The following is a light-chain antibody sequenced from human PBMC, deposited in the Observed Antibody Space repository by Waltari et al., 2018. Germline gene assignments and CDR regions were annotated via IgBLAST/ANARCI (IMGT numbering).Light chain of an antibody. J-gene: IGKJ2*01. CDR1: QSVTSSH. V-gene: IGKV3-20*01. Sequence: EIVLTQSPGTLSLSPGDGATLSCRASQSVTSSHLAWYQQRPGQPPKLLIYDASSRDASIPDRFSGSVSGSDFTLTISRLEPEDFAVYYCQQYGSPPNTFGQGTKLEIK. CDR2: DAS. CDR3: QQYGSPPNT.